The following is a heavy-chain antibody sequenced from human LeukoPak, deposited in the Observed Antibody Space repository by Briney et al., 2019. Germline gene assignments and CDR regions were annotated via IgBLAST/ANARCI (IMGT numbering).Heavy chain of an antibody. CDR3: ARDPYYYDSSGYRPFDY. J-gene: IGHJ4*02. CDR2: IYHSGST. D-gene: IGHD3-22*01. CDR1: GGSISSYY. V-gene: IGHV4-38-2*02. Sequence: TPSETLSLTCTVSGGSISSYYWSWIRQPPGKGLEWIGSIYHSGSTYYNPSLKSRVTISVDTSKNQFSLKLSSVTAADTAVYYCARDPYYYDSSGYRPFDYWGQGTLVTVSS.